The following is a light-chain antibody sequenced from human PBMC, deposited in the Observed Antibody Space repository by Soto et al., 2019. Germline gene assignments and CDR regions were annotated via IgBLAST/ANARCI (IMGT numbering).Light chain of an antibody. Sequence: DIQMTQSPSSLSATVGDKVTITCRASQSISSGLAWYQQKPGKAPKLLIYAASGLQSGVPSRFSGSGSGTDFTLTISRLEPEDFAVYYCQQYDSSPITFGQGTRLEI. CDR2: AAS. V-gene: IGKV1D-16*01. CDR1: QSISSG. J-gene: IGKJ5*01. CDR3: QQYDSSPIT.